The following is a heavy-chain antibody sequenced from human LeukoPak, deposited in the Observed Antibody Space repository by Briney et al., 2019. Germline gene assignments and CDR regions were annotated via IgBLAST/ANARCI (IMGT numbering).Heavy chain of an antibody. V-gene: IGHV3-23*01. Sequence: GGSLRLSCAASGLTFSSYAMHWARQAPGKGLEWISSIRASGDTTYYADSVKGRFTTSRDNSKDTLYLQMNSLRAEDTAVYHCAKDRSNYDSTGYNYIDYWGQGMLVTVSS. CDR3: AKDRSNYDSTGYNYIDY. J-gene: IGHJ4*02. D-gene: IGHD3-22*01. CDR2: IRASGDTT. CDR1: GLTFSSYA.